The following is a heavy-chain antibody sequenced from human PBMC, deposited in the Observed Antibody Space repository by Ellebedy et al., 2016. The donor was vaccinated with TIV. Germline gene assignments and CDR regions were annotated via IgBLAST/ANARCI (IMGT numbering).Heavy chain of an antibody. V-gene: IGHV3-21*01. Sequence: SXXASGFTFSSYSMNWVRQAPGKGLEWVSSISSSSSYIYYADSVKGRFTISRDNAKNSLYLQMNSLRAEDTAVYYCARGYDILTGYDSFDYWGQGTLVTVSS. CDR2: ISSSSSYI. CDR3: ARGYDILTGYDSFDY. CDR1: GFTFSSYS. J-gene: IGHJ4*02. D-gene: IGHD3-9*01.